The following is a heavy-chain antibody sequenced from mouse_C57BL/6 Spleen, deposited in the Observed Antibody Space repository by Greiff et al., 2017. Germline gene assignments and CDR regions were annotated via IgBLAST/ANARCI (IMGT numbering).Heavy chain of an antibody. J-gene: IGHJ3*01. CDR3: TRGGDYDGGFAY. D-gene: IGHD2-4*01. Sequence: EVMLVESGEGLVKPGGSLKLSCAASGFTFSSYAMSWVRQTPEKRLEWVAYISSGGDYIYYADTVKGRFTISRDNARNTLYLQMSSLKSEDTAMYDCTRGGDYDGGFAYWGQGTLVTVSA. CDR1: GFTFSSYA. CDR2: ISSGGDYI. V-gene: IGHV5-9-1*02.